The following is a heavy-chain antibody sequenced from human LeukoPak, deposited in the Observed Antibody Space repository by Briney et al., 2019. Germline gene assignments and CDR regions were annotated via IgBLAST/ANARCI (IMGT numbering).Heavy chain of an antibody. D-gene: IGHD3-9*01. J-gene: IGHJ3*02. CDR3: ARGGDILTGYDFDI. V-gene: IGHV4-34*01. CDR1: GGSFSGYY. Sequence: NSSETLSLTCAVYGGSFSGYYWSWIRQPPGKGLEWIGEINHSGSTNYNPSLKSRVTISVDTSKNQFSLKLSSVTAADTAVYYCARGGDILTGYDFDIWGQGTMVTVSS. CDR2: INHSGST.